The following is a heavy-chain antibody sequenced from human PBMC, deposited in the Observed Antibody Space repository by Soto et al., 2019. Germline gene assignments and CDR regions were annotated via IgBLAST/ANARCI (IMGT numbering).Heavy chain of an antibody. CDR1: SGSISSSNW. V-gene: IGHV4-4*02. D-gene: IGHD3-3*02. CDR2: IYHSGST. CDR3: ARTLGIDPRAFDY. Sequence: SETLSLTCAVSSGSISSSNWWSWVRQPPGKGLEWIGEIYHSGSTNYNPSLKSRVTISVDKSKNQFSLKLSSVTAADTAVYYCARTLGIDPRAFDYWGQGTLVTVSS. J-gene: IGHJ4*02.